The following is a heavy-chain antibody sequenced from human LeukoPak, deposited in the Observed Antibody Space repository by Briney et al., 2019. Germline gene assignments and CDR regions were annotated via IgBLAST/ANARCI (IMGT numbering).Heavy chain of an antibody. J-gene: IGHJ4*02. V-gene: IGHV3-11*04. CDR2: ISSSGSTI. CDR1: GFTFSDYY. D-gene: IGHD3-22*01. Sequence: PGGSLRLSCAASGFTFSDYYMSWIRQAPGKGLEWVSYISSSGSTIYYADSVKGRFTISRDNAKNSLYLQMNSLRAEDTAVYYCARDRNYYDSSGCHRVDYWGQGTLVTVSS. CDR3: ARDRNYYDSSGCHRVDY.